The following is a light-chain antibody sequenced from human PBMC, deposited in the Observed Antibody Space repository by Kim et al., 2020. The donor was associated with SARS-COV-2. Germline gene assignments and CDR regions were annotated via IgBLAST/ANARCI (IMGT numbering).Light chain of an antibody. J-gene: IGKJ1*01. CDR1: QSVTSGN. CDR2: AAS. Sequence: SPGEGATLSCRASQSVTSGNLAWYQHKPGQAPRLLICAASNRAAGISDRFSGSGSGTDFTLAISRLEPEDCAVYYCQQDGSAPWTFGQGTKVDIK. V-gene: IGKV3-20*01. CDR3: QQDGSAPWT.